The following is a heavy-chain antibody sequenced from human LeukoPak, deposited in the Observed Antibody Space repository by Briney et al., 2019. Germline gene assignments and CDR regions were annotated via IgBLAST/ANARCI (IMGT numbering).Heavy chain of an antibody. CDR2: ISSSGSTI. CDR3: ARSDLYYYDSSGLDY. V-gene: IGHV3-48*03. J-gene: IGHJ4*02. CDR1: GFTFSSYE. Sequence: GGSLRLSCAASGFTFSSYEMNWVRQAPGKGLEWVSYISSSGSTIYYADSVKGRFTISRDNAKNSLYLQMNSLRAEDTAVYYCARSDLYYYDSSGLDYWGQGTLVTVSS. D-gene: IGHD3-22*01.